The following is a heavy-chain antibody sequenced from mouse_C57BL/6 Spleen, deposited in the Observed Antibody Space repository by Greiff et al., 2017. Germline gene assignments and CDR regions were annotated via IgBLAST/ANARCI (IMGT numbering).Heavy chain of an antibody. CDR3: ARERGFAY. J-gene: IGHJ3*01. CDR2: INPGSGGT. Sequence: VQLQQSGAELVRPGTSVKVSCKASGYAFTNYLIGWVKQRPGQGLEWIGVINPGSGGTNYNEKFKGKATLTADKSSSTAYMQLSSLTSEDSAVYFCARERGFAYWGQGTLVTVSA. V-gene: IGHV1-54*01. CDR1: GYAFTNYL.